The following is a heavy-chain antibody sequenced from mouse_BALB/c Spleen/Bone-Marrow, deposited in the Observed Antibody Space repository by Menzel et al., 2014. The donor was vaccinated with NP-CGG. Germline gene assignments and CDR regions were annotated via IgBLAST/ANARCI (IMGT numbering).Heavy chain of an antibody. V-gene: IGHV14-3*02. D-gene: IGHD1-1*01. CDR2: IDPANGNT. CDR1: GFNIKDTY. CDR3: ARYYYGFYFDY. J-gene: IGHJ2*01. Sequence: DVHLVESGAALVKPGASVKLSCTASGFNIKDTYMHWVKQRPEQGLEWIGRIDPANGNTKYDPKFQGKATITADTSSNTAYLQLSSLTSEDTAVYYGARYYYGFYFDYWGQGTTLTVS.